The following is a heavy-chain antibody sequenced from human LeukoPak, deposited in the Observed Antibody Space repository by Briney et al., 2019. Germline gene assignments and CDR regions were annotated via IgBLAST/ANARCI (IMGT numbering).Heavy chain of an antibody. D-gene: IGHD1-26*01. CDR3: AQGGASDDDYFDY. Sequence: GGSLRLSCAAAEFTFSNYAMGWVRQAPGKGLEWVSAISGGGRSTSYADSVKGRFTISRDNSKNTLYLQMNSLRPEDTAIYYCAQGGASDDDYFDYCGQGTGIIVSS. J-gene: IGHJ4*02. V-gene: IGHV3-23*01. CDR1: EFTFSNYA. CDR2: ISGGGRST.